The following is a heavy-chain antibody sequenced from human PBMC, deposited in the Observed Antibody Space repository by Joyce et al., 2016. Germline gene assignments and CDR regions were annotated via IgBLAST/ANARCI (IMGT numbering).Heavy chain of an antibody. CDR2: IIPIFGTT. CDR1: GATFSNYA. CDR3: ARGARAAAGTFDAYDI. Sequence: QVQLVQSGAEVKKPGSSVKVSCKASGATFSNYAISWVRQAPGQGLEWMGGIIPIFGTTNYAQKFQGRVTITADESTSTAYMELSRLRSEVTAVYYCARGARAAAGTFDAYDIWGQGTMVTVS. J-gene: IGHJ3*02. D-gene: IGHD6-13*01. V-gene: IGHV1-69*01.